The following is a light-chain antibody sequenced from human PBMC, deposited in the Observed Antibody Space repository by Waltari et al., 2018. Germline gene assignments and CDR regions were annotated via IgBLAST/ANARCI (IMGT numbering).Light chain of an antibody. CDR1: QNIRTY. V-gene: IGKV3-15*01. CDR2: DAF. CDR3: QHYLNFPHT. J-gene: IGKJ2*01. Sequence: ILMTQSPATLAVSPGERVTLSCRASQNIRTYLVWYQQKPGQSPRLLIYDAFIRATGIPARFSGSGSGTEFTLTISSLLSEDFAVYYCQHYLNFPHTFGPGTKLEIK.